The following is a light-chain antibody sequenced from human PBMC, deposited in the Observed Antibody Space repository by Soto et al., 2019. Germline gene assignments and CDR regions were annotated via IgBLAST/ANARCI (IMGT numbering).Light chain of an antibody. Sequence: QSVLTQPASVSGSPGQSITISCTGTSSDVGGYNYVSWYQQHPGKAPKLMIYEVNNRPSGVSDRFSGSKSGNTAALTISGLPAEDEADYYCSSYAPGSTLVFGGGTKLTVL. CDR1: SSDVGGYNY. CDR2: EVN. CDR3: SSYAPGSTLV. J-gene: IGLJ2*01. V-gene: IGLV2-14*01.